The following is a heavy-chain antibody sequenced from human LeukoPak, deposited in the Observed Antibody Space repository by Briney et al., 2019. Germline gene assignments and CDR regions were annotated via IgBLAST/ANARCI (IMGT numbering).Heavy chain of an antibody. Sequence: GASVKVSCKTSRYTFTSYYMHWVRQAPGQGLEWMGLINPRGGGTTFAQKFQGRLTMTRDMSTSTVYMELTSLRSEDTAVYYCARDNSRDGYNYVFDYWGQGTLVTVSS. J-gene: IGHJ4*02. CDR1: RYTFTSYY. D-gene: IGHD5-24*01. CDR3: ARDNSRDGYNYVFDY. V-gene: IGHV1-46*01. CDR2: INPRGGGT.